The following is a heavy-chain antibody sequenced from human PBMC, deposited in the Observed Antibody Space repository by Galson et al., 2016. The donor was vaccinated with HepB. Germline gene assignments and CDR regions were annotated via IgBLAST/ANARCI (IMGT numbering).Heavy chain of an antibody. J-gene: IGHJ4*02. CDR3: ARHYYGSGSYYKAFDY. V-gene: IGHV5-51*01. CDR2: IYPADSDT. CDR1: GYSFTSYW. D-gene: IGHD3-10*01. Sequence: QSGAEVKKPGESLKISCKGSGYSFTSYWIGWVRQMPGKGLEWMGIIYPADSDTLYSPSFQGRVTISADESISTAYLQWSSLKASGTAMYYCARHYYGSGSYYKAFDYWGQGTLVTVSS.